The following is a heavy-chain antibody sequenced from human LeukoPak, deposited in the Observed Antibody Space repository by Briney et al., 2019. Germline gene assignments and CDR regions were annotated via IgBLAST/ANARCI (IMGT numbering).Heavy chain of an antibody. J-gene: IGHJ4*02. CDR3: ARVDGVTQDSSSWYPFDY. D-gene: IGHD6-13*01. CDR2: IIPIFGTA. Sequence: SVKVSCKASGGTFSSYAISWVRQAPGQGLEWMGGIIPIFGTANYAQKFQGRVTITADESTSTAYMELSSLRSEDTAVYYCARVDGVTQDSSSWYPFDYWGQGTLVTVSS. V-gene: IGHV1-69*13. CDR1: GGTFSSYA.